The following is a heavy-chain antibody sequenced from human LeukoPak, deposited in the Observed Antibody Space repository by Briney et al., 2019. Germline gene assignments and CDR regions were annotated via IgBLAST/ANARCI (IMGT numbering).Heavy chain of an antibody. Sequence: PGGSLRLSCAASGFTFSSYWMSWVRQAPGKGLEWVANIKQDGSEKYYVDSVKGRFTISRDNAKNSLYLQMNSLRAEDTAVYYCAREIAPDPYYYYYYMDVWGKGTTVTVSS. V-gene: IGHV3-7*01. J-gene: IGHJ6*03. CDR3: AREIAPDPYYYYYYMDV. CDR1: GFTFSSYW. D-gene: IGHD6-13*01. CDR2: IKQDGSEK.